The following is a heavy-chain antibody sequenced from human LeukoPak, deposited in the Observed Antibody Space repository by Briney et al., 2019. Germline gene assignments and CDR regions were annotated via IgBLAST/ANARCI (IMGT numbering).Heavy chain of an antibody. Sequence: GGSLRLSCAASGFTFSSYGMHWVRQAPGKGLEWVAVIWYDGSNKYYADSVKGRFTISRDNSKNTLYLQMNSLRAEDTAVYYCARVGGDYGSKWAFDIWGQGTMVTVSS. D-gene: IGHD4-17*01. CDR3: ARVGGDYGSKWAFDI. V-gene: IGHV3-33*01. CDR1: GFTFSSYG. J-gene: IGHJ3*02. CDR2: IWYDGSNK.